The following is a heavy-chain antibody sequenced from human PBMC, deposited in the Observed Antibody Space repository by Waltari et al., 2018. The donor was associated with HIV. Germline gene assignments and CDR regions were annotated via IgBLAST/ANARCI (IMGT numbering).Heavy chain of an antibody. D-gene: IGHD4-4*01. CDR3: ARSFSGYSNYFDP. J-gene: IGHJ5*02. Sequence: QLQLQGSGPGLVKSSETLSLTCTVSGGSMTSSSYYWGWIRQPPGKGLEWIGGMSYSGSTYHNPSLRCRLTISVDTSKNQFSLKLTSVTAADTAVYYCARSFSGYSNYFDPWGQGTLVTVSS. V-gene: IGHV4-39*01. CDR2: MSYSGST. CDR1: GGSMTSSSYY.